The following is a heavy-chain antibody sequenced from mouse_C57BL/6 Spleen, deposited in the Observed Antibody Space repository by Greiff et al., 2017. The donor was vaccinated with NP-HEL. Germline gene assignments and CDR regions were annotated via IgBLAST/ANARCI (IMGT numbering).Heavy chain of an antibody. V-gene: IGHV1-69*01. CDR2: IDPSDSYT. Sequence: QVQLQQPGAELVMPGASVKLSCKASGYTFTSYWMHWVKQRPGQGLEWIGEIDPSDSYTNYNQKFKGKSTLTVDKSSSTAYMQLSSLTSEDSAVYYCARGSTMVTTPFAYWGQGTLVTVSA. D-gene: IGHD2-2*01. J-gene: IGHJ3*01. CDR3: ARGSTMVTTPFAY. CDR1: GYTFTSYW.